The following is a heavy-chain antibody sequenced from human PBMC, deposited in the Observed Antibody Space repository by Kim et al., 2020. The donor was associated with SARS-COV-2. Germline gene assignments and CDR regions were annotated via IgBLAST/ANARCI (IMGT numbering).Heavy chain of an antibody. J-gene: IGHJ6*01. V-gene: IGHV3-23*01. CDR1: GFTFMNYA. D-gene: IGHD3-16*01. CDR2: ISGGGGSK. Sequence: GGSLRLSCDASGFTFMNYAMTWVRQAPGKGLEWVAAISGGGGSKDYVDSVKGRFTISSDTSKEIVYLEMSSMRDEETAVYFCAKSGGGTYYYYGLEGLG. CDR3: AKSGGGTYYYYGLEG.